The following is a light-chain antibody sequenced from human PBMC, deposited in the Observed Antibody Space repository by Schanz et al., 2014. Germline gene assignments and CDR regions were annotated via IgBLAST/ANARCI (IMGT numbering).Light chain of an antibody. J-gene: IGLJ1*01. V-gene: IGLV2-23*02. CDR2: DVG. CDR1: SSDIGNYDY. Sequence: QSALTQPASVSGSPGQSITISCTGTSSDIGNYDYVSWYQQHPGKAPKLIIYDVGDRPSGVSNRFSGSKSGNTASLTISGLQAEDEADYYCFSYAGSGLYVFGTGTKLTVL. CDR3: FSYAGSGLYV.